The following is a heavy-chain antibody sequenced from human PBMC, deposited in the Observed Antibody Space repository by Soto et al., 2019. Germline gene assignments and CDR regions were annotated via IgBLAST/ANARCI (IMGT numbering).Heavy chain of an antibody. CDR3: ARSDFWSGYPYMDV. D-gene: IGHD3-3*01. V-gene: IGHV3-13*01. CDR2: IGTAGDT. J-gene: IGHJ6*03. Sequence: TGGSLRLSCAASGFTFSSYDMHWVRQATGKGLEWVSAIGTAGDTYYPGSVKGRFTISRENAKNSLYLQMNSLRAGDTAVYYCARSDFWSGYPYMDVWGKGTTVTVSS. CDR1: GFTFSSYD.